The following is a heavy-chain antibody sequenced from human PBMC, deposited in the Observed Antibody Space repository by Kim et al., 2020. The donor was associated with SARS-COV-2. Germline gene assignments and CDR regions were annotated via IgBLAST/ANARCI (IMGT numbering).Heavy chain of an antibody. CDR1: GFTFSSYA. Sequence: GGSLRLSCAASGFTFSSYAMHWVRQAPGKGLEWVAVIWYDGSNKYYADSVKGRFTISRDNSKNTLYLQMNSLRAEDTAVYYCAKDLVYSGSSHYYYYGMDVWGQGTTVTVSS. CDR2: IWYDGSNK. V-gene: IGHV3-33*06. CDR3: AKDLVYSGSSHYYYYGMDV. D-gene: IGHD1-26*01. J-gene: IGHJ6*02.